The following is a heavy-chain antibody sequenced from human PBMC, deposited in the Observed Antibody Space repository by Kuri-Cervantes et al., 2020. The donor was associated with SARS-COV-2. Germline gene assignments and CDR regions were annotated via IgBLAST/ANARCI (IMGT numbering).Heavy chain of an antibody. CDR2: INHSGST. CDR3: ARVVRGVSVHWFDP. V-gene: IGHV4-34*01. J-gene: IGHJ5*02. Sequence: SQTLSLTCAVYGGSFSGYYWSWIRQPPGKGLEWIGEINHSGSTNYNPSLKGRVTISVDTSKNQFSLKLSSVTAADTAVYYCARVVRGVSVHWFDPWGQGTLVTVSS. CDR1: GGSFSGYY. D-gene: IGHD3-10*01.